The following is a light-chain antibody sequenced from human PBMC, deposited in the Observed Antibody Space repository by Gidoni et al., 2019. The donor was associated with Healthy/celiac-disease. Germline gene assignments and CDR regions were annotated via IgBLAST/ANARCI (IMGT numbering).Light chain of an antibody. CDR2: AAS. V-gene: IGKV1-8*01. CDR3: QQYYSYPLT. J-gene: IGKJ4*01. CDR1: QGISSY. Sequence: AIRMTQSPSSFSASTGDRVTITCRASQGISSYLAWYQPKPGKAPKLLIYAASTLQSGVPSSFSGSGSGTDFTLTISCLQSEDFATYYCQQYYSYPLTFGGGTKVEIK.